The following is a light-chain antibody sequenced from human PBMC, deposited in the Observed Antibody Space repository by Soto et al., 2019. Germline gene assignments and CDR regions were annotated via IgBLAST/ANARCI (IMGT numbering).Light chain of an antibody. CDR3: QSYDSTLKGCV. Sequence: QSVLTQAPSVSGAPGQRVTISCTGGSSNIGADYEVHWYQQLPGTAPKLLIYGNTNRPSGVPDRFSGSKSGSSASLAITGHQTEDEAEYYCQSYDSTLKGCVFGTGTKVTVL. CDR1: SSNIGADYE. J-gene: IGLJ1*01. V-gene: IGLV1-40*01. CDR2: GNT.